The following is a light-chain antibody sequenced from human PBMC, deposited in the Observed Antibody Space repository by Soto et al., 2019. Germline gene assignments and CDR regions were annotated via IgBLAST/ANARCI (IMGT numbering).Light chain of an antibody. CDR1: QSVSRY. J-gene: IGKJ1*01. Sequence: EIVLTQSPATLSLSPGERATLSCRASQSVSRYLAWYQQKPGQASRLLIFDASQRATGIPARFRGSGSGTDFTLSISSLEPEDFAVYYCQQRTDRPPWTFGQGTKVESK. CDR2: DAS. V-gene: IGKV3-11*01. CDR3: QQRTDRPPWT.